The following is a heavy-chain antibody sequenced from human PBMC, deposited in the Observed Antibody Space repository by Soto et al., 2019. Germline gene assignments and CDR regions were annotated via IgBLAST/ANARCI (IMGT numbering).Heavy chain of an antibody. D-gene: IGHD2-15*01. J-gene: IGHJ4*02. CDR1: GFTFSSYG. CDR3: ARDGYCSGGSSYSVPVFDY. CDR2: IWYDGSNK. V-gene: IGHV3-33*01. Sequence: QVQLVESGGGVVQPGRSLRLSCAASGFTFSSYGMHWVREAPGKGLEWVAVIWYDGSNKYYADSVKGRFTISRDNSKNTLYLHMNSLRAEDTAVYYCARDGYCSGGSSYSVPVFDYWGQRILVTVS.